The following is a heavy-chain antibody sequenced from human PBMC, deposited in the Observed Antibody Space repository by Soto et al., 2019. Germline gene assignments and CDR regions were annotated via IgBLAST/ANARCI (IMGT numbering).Heavy chain of an antibody. D-gene: IGHD2-2*01. CDR3: TTELCSSTSCPFDY. J-gene: IGHJ4*02. CDR2: IKSKTDGGTT. CDR1: GFTFSNAW. Sequence: GGSLRLSCAASGFTFSNAWMNWVRQAPGKGLEWVGRIKSKTDGGTTDYAAPVKGRFTISRDDSKNTLYLQMNSLKTEDTAVYYCTTELCSSTSCPFDYWGQGTLVTVSS. V-gene: IGHV3-15*07.